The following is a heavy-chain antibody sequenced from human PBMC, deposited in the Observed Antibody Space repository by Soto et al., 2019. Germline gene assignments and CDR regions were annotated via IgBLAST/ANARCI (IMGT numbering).Heavy chain of an antibody. CDR2: INHSGST. V-gene: IGHV4-34*01. Sequence: TLSLTCAVYGGSFSGYYWSWIRQPPGKGLEWIGEINHSGSTNSNPSLKSRVTISVDTSKNQFSLKLSSVTAADRAVYHCARGVPMIVEAQRDAPDKYYFDSWGQGTQVTVSS. CDR3: ARGVPMIVEAQRDAPDKYYFDS. J-gene: IGHJ4*02. CDR1: GGSFSGYY. D-gene: IGHD3-22*01.